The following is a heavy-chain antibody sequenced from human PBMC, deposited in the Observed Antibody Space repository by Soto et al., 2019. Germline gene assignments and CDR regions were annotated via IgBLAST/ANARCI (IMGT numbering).Heavy chain of an antibody. J-gene: IGHJ6*03. V-gene: IGHV3-74*01. CDR2: IDNAGTDS. CDR1: GFTLSGSS. CDR3: ARGWFGPDV. D-gene: IGHD3-10*01. Sequence: EVQLVESGGGLVQPGGSLRLSCAASGFTLSGSSMHWVRQAPGKGLVWVSGIDNAGTDSTYADSVKGRFTSSRDNAKNMLYLQMNSLRVEDTAVYYSARGWFGPDVWGKGTTVTVSS.